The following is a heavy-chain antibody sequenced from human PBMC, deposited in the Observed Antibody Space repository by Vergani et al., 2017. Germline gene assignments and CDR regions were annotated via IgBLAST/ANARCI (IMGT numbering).Heavy chain of an antibody. CDR1: GGTFSSYV. Sequence: QVQLVQSGAEVKKPGSSVRVSCKASGGTFSSYVISWVRQAPGQGLEWMGGTIPIFGTANYAQKFHGRVTITADESTSTAYMELSSLRSEDTAVYYCAQTGSSGYYYDCYFDYWGQGTLVTVSS. CDR2: TIPIFGTA. D-gene: IGHD3-22*01. J-gene: IGHJ4*02. CDR3: AQTGSSGYYYDCYFDY. V-gene: IGHV1-69*01.